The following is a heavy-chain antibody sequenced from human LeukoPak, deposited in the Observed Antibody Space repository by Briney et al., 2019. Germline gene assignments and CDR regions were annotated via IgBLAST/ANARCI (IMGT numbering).Heavy chain of an antibody. CDR2: IYSGGST. CDR1: GFTVSSNY. Sequence: GGSLRLSCAASGFTVSSNYMSWVRQAPGKGLEWVSVIYSGGSTYYADSVKGRFTISRDNSKNTLYLQMNSLRAEDTAVYYCARERKDYSSGSYYTDYWGQGTLVTVSS. J-gene: IGHJ4*02. V-gene: IGHV3-53*01. CDR3: ARERKDYSSGSYYTDY. D-gene: IGHD3-10*01.